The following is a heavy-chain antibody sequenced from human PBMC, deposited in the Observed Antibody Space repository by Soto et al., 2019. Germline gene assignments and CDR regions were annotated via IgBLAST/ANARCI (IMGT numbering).Heavy chain of an antibody. Sequence: QVRLQESGPGLVRPSQTLSLTCTVSDVTLSSGSYFWTWVRRAPGKALEWIGDLRLRGGTLYTPSLRGGVSMSVEVWRNEFCVGLNSVSVAGTGVYYCARGGTFVGGGGRWYFDLWGQGTLV. J-gene: IGHJ2*01. CDR2: LRLRGGT. V-gene: IGHV4-30-4*01. CDR1: DVTLSSGSYF. D-gene: IGHD1-26*01. CDR3: ARGGTFVGGGGRWYFDL.